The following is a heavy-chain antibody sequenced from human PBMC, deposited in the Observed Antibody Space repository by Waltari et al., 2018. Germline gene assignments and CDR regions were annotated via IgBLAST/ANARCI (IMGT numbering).Heavy chain of an antibody. V-gene: IGHV3-74*01. CDR1: GFTFSSYW. Sequence: EVQLVESGGGLVQPGGSLRLSCAASGFTFSSYWMHWVRQAPGKGLGWGSRINSDGSRTSDAESVKGRFTISRDNAKNTLYLQMNSLRAEDTAVYYCARVLYGYWLGDYWGQGTLVTVSS. CDR2: INSDGSRT. CDR3: ARVLYGYWLGDY. J-gene: IGHJ4*02. D-gene: IGHD2-8*02.